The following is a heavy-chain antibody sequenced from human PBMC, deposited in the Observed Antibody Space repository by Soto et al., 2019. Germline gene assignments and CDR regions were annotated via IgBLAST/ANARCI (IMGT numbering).Heavy chain of an antibody. V-gene: IGHV1-58*01. CDR2: IVVGSGNT. CDR1: GFTFTSSA. CDR3: AAGAGEKYYYYYGMDV. Sequence: WASVKVSCKASGFTFTSSAVQWVRQARGQRLEWIGWIVVGSGNTNYAQKFQERVTITRDMSTSTAYMELSSLRSEDTAVYYCAAGAGEKYYYYYGMDVGGQGTTVTVSS. D-gene: IGHD6-19*01. J-gene: IGHJ6*02.